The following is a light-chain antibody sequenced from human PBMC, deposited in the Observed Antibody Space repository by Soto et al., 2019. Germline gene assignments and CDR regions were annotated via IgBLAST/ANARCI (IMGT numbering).Light chain of an antibody. V-gene: IGKV4-1*01. CDR3: QQYYDAPQS. Sequence: DIVMTQSPDSLAVSLGEMATINCKSSQSVLYSSNNKNYLAWYQQKPGQPPKLLIYWESTRDSGVPDRIGGSGSGTEFTLTITSLQAEDVAVYYCQQYYDAPQSFGQGNKVETK. J-gene: IGKJ1*01. CDR2: WES. CDR1: QSVLYSSNNKNY.